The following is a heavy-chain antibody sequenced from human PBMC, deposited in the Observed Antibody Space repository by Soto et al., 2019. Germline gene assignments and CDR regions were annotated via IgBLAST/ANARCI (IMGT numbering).Heavy chain of an antibody. CDR1: GFTFRNYA. Sequence: EVHLLESGGGLVQPGGSLRLSCAASGFTFRNYAMTWVRQAPGKGLEWVSGLSGNGGSSYYADSVKGRFTISSDNSDNTRYLQRSSLRAEDTAIYYCAQVRGILGATGFFEHWGQATLLSVSS. J-gene: IGHJ1*01. V-gene: IGHV3-23*01. D-gene: IGHD1-26*01. CDR3: AQVRGILGATGFFEH. CDR2: LSGNGGSS.